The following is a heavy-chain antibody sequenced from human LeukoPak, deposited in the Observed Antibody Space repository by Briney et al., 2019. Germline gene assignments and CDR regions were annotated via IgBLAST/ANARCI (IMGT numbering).Heavy chain of an antibody. J-gene: IGHJ6*02. CDR2: IWYDGSNK. CDR1: GFLFSGFG. V-gene: IGHV3-33*01. D-gene: IGHD2-8*01. Sequence: GGSLRLSCAASGFLFSGFGIHWVRQAPGKGLEWVAIIWYDGSNKYYADSVKGRFTISRDNSKNTLYLQMNSLRAEDTAVYYCARDGCPNGVCHSTYGIDVWGQGTTVTVSS. CDR3: ARDGCPNGVCHSTYGIDV.